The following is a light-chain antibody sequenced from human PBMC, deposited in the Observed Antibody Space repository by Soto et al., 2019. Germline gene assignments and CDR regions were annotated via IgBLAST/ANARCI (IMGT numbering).Light chain of an antibody. Sequence: QLVLTQPPSVSAAPGQKVTISCSGSSSNIGNNYVSWYQQLPGTAPKLLIYDNNKRPSRVPDRFSGSKSGTSATLGITGLQTVDEADYYCETWDSSLSAVVFGGGTKLTVL. V-gene: IGLV1-51*01. CDR1: SSNIGNNY. CDR3: ETWDSSLSAVV. J-gene: IGLJ2*01. CDR2: DNN.